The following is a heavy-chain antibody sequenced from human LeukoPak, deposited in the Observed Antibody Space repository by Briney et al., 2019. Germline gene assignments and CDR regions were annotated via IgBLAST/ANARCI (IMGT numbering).Heavy chain of an antibody. V-gene: IGHV3-23*01. CDR3: AKVQGFGWGSSWEIDAFDI. Sequence: SGGSLRLSCAASGFTFSSYAMSWVRQAPGKGLEWVSAISGSGGSTYYADSVKGRFTISRDNSKNTLYLQMNSLRAEDTAVYYCAKVQGFGWGSSWEIDAFDIWGQGTMVTVSS. CDR1: GFTFSSYA. J-gene: IGHJ3*02. CDR2: ISGSGGST. D-gene: IGHD6-13*01.